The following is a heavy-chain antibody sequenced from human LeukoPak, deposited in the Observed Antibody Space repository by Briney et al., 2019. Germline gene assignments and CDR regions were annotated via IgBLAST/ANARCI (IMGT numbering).Heavy chain of an antibody. CDR2: IYYSGTI. V-gene: IGHV4-59*01. J-gene: IGHJ5*02. CDR3: ARDGVVGATMEYNWFDP. Sequence: PSETRSLTCTVTGGSISSYYWSWIRQPPGKGLEWIGYIYYSGTINYNPSLKSRVTISVDTSKNQFSLKLSSVTAADTAVYYCARDGVVGATMEYNWFDPWGQGTLVTVSS. D-gene: IGHD1-26*01. CDR1: GGSISSYY.